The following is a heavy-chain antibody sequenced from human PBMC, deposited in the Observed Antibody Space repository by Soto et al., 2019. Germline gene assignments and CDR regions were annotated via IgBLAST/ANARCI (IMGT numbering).Heavy chain of an antibody. D-gene: IGHD2-21*01. V-gene: IGHV1-2*02. J-gene: IGHJ3*02. CDR1: GYTFTDYF. CDR3: ARLMHYSHSGGSSHSGFDM. CDR2: INPYSGGA. Sequence: APEKVSSKASGYTFTDYFIHWVRQDPGQGLEWIGWINPYSGGADLSQKFQGRVTMTRDTSISTAYMEVSSLRSDDTAVFYCARLMHYSHSGGSSHSGFDMWGQGTLGTVSS.